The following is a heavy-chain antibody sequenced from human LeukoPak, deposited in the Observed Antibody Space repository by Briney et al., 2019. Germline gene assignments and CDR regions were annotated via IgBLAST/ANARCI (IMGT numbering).Heavy chain of an antibody. Sequence: GGSLRLSCAASAFTFSTYAMSWVRQAPGKGLEWVSGISNSGGSTPYADSVRGRFTISRDNSKNTLYLQMTSLRAEDTAVYYCAKDGSGDYYYMDVWGKGTTVTISS. CDR3: AKDGSGDYYYMDV. J-gene: IGHJ6*03. CDR1: AFTFSTYA. V-gene: IGHV3-23*01. CDR2: ISNSGGST. D-gene: IGHD6-25*01.